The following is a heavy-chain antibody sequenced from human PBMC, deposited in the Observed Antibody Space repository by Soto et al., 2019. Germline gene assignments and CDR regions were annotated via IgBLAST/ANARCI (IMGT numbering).Heavy chain of an antibody. CDR1: GGSISSGGYY. CDR3: AREGGIVGATAADY. CDR2: IYYSGST. V-gene: IGHV4-31*03. D-gene: IGHD1-26*01. J-gene: IGHJ4*02. Sequence: QVQLQESGPGLVKPSQTLSLTCTVSGGSISSGGYYWSWIRQHPGKGLEWIGYIYYSGSTYYNPSLQSRVTISVDTSKNHVSLKLSSVTAADTAVYYCAREGGIVGATAADYWGQGTLVTVSS.